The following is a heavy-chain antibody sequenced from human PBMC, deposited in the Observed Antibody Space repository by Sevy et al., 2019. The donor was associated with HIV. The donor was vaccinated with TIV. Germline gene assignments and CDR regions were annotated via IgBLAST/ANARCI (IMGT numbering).Heavy chain of an antibody. CDR2: ISYDGSNQ. J-gene: IGHJ6*02. CDR3: AKGKETYYYYYGMDV. Sequence: GGCLRLSCAASGFTFSSYGMHWVRQGPGKGLEWVAIISYDGSNQYYPDSVKGRFTVSRDNSKNTLYLQMNSLRAEDTAVYYCAKGKETYYYYYGMDVWGQGTTVTVSS. CDR1: GFTFSSYG. V-gene: IGHV3-30*18.